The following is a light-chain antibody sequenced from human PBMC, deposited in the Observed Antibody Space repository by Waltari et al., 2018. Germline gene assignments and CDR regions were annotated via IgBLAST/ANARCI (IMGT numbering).Light chain of an antibody. Sequence: DIQITQSPSSLSASVGDRVTITCRASLSISRYLNWYQQKPGAAPKLLMSAASNLQTGVPARFSGSGSGTDFRLTISSLQHEDFATYFCQQSYNTPRTFGQGTKVEIK. CDR2: AAS. J-gene: IGKJ1*01. V-gene: IGKV1-39*01. CDR3: QQSYNTPRT. CDR1: LSISRY.